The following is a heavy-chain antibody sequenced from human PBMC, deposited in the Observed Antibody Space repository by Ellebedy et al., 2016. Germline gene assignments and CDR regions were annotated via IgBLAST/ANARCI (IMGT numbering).Heavy chain of an antibody. V-gene: IGHV4-31*03. J-gene: IGHJ4*02. CDR3: ARYDSSDKRTIDY. Sequence: SETLSLTXIVSGDSINCVDYHCSRIRQHPGQGLEWIGHISSTVSTVYNPSLRRRLTMSSDTSKRNFSLRLTSVTAADTAVYYCARYDSSDKRTIDYWGQGTLVTVSS. CDR2: ISSTVST. D-gene: IGHD4-17*01. CDR1: GDSINCVDYH.